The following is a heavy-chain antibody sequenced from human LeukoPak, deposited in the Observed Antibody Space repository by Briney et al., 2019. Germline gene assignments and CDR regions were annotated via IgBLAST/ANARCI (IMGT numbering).Heavy chain of an antibody. D-gene: IGHD3-9*01. J-gene: IGHJ4*02. CDR1: GVTFSSYP. CDR3: ASGYYVIF. V-gene: IGHV3-30*07. Sequence: GGSLRLSCAASGVTFSSYPMRWVRQAPGKGLEWVAVISYDGSTKYYADSAKGRFTISRDNSKNTLYLQMNSLRAEDTAVYYCASGYYVIFWGQGTLVTVSS. CDR2: ISYDGSTK.